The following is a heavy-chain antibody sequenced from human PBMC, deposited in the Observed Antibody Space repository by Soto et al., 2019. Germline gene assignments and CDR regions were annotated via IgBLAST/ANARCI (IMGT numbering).Heavy chain of an antibody. D-gene: IGHD6-19*01. CDR1: GFIFGSYA. CDR3: AKFFVAGTRGYFDS. J-gene: IGHJ4*02. V-gene: IGHV3-23*01. CDR2: ISAGGDNA. Sequence: GGSLRLSCSASGFIFGSYAMSWVRQAPGKGLEWVSAISAGGDNAYYADSVKGRFTISRDRSKSLYLQMKSLRAEDTAIYYCAKFFVAGTRGYFDSWGQGTLVTVSS.